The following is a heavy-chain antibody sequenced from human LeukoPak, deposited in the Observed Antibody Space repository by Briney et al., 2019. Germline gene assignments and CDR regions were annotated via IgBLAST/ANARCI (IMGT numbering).Heavy chain of an antibody. Sequence: PGGSLRLSCAACGFTFCGFWMRWVRPAPGKGREGVANINLDGSVKHYVDSARGRFTISRDNAKNSLYLQMTGLRAEDTALYYCATSDDSSGSDWGQGTLVTVSS. V-gene: IGHV3-7*01. J-gene: IGHJ4*02. D-gene: IGHD3-22*01. CDR3: ATSDDSSGSD. CDR1: GFTFCGFW. CDR2: INLDGSVK.